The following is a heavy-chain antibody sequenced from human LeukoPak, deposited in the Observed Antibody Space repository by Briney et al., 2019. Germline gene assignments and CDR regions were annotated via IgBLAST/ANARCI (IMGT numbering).Heavy chain of an antibody. Sequence: GGSLRLSCAASGFTFGSYGMHWVRQAPGKGLEWVAVIWYDGSNKYYADSVKGRFTISRDNSKNTLYLQMSSLRAEDTAVYYCARDPYGSGDGYFDYWGQGTLVTVSS. CDR2: IWYDGSNK. J-gene: IGHJ4*02. CDR3: ARDPYGSGDGYFDY. D-gene: IGHD3-10*01. CDR1: GFTFGSYG. V-gene: IGHV3-33*01.